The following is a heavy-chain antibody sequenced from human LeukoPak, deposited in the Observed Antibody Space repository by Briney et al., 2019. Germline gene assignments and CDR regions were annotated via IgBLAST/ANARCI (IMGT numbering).Heavy chain of an antibody. CDR1: GGSISSYY. J-gene: IGHJ2*01. CDR2: IYYSGST. CDR3: ATLRGSYWYFDL. V-gene: IGHV4-59*08. D-gene: IGHD2-15*01. Sequence: PSETLSLTCTVSGGSISSYYWSWIRQPPGKGPEWIGYIYYSGSTNYNPSLKSRVTISVDTSKNQFSLKLSSVTAADTAVYYCATLRGSYWYFDLWGRGTLVTVSS.